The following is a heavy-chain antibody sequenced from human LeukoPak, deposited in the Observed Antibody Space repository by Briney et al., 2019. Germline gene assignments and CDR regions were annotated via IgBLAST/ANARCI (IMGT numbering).Heavy chain of an antibody. D-gene: IGHD3-3*01. CDR1: GFTFSSYE. J-gene: IGHJ6*03. CDR2: ISSSGSTI. Sequence: GGSLRLSCAASGFTFSSYEMNWVRQAPGKGLEWVSYISSSGSTIYYADSVRGRFTISRDNAKNSLYLQMNSLRAEDTAVYYCARDQGNDFWSGYLANYYYYYMDVWGKGTTVTVSS. V-gene: IGHV3-48*03. CDR3: ARDQGNDFWSGYLANYYYYYMDV.